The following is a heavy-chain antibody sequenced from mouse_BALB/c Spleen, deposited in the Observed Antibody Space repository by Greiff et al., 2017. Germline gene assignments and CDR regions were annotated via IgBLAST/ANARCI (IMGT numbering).Heavy chain of an antibody. V-gene: IGHV1-69*02. D-gene: IGHD2-2*01. CDR2: IDPSDSYT. CDR3: ARKRGLRRPHWYFDV. CDR1: GYTFTSYW. Sequence: QVQLQQPGAELVKPGASVKLSCKASGYTFTSYWMHWVKQRPGQGLEWIGEIDPSDSYTNYNQKFKGKATLTVDKSSSTAYMQLSSLTSEDSAVYYCARKRGLRRPHWYFDVWGAGTTVTVSS. J-gene: IGHJ1*01.